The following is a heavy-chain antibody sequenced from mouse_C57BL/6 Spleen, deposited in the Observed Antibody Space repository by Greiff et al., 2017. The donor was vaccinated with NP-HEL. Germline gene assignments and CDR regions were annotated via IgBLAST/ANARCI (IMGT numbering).Heavy chain of an antibody. J-gene: IGHJ3*01. CDR1: GYSFTSYY. Sequence: QVQLQQSGPELVKPGASVKISCKASGYSFTSYYIHWVKQRPGQGLEWIGWIYPGSGNTKYNEKFKGKATLTADTSSSTAYMQLSSLTSEDSAVYYWARGGTGGFAYWGQGTLVTVSA. CDR2: IYPGSGNT. D-gene: IGHD4-1*01. CDR3: ARGGTGGFAY. V-gene: IGHV1-66*01.